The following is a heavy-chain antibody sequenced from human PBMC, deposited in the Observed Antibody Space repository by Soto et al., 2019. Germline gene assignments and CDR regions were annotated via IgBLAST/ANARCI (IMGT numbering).Heavy chain of an antibody. J-gene: IGHJ3*02. CDR2: IIPIFGTA. V-gene: IGHV1-69*13. D-gene: IGHD6-19*01. CDR1: GGTFSSYA. Sequence: SVKVSCKASGGTFSSYAISWVRQAPGQGLEWMGGIIPIFGTANYAQKFQGRVTITADESTSTAYMELSSLRSEDTAVYYCARDISGWYYAFDIWGQGTMVTVSS. CDR3: ARDISGWYYAFDI.